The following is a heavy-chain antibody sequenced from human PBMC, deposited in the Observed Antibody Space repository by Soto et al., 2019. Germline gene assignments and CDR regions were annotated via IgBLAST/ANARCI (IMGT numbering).Heavy chain of an antibody. J-gene: IGHJ4*02. CDR2: IIPVFGTA. V-gene: IGHV1-69*06. CDR1: GGTFSSYA. CDR3: ARTRGYSGYDRDSRFDY. Sequence: SVKVSCKASGGTFSSYAIGWVRQAPGQGLEWMGGIIPVFGTANYAQKFQGRVTITADKSTSTAYMELSSLRSEDTAVYYCARTRGYSGYDRDSRFDYWGQGTLVTVSS. D-gene: IGHD5-12*01.